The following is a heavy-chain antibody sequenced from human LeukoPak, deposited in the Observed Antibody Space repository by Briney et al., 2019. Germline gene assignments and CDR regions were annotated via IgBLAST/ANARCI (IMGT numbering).Heavy chain of an antibody. CDR2: IYYSGST. J-gene: IGHJ6*03. D-gene: IGHD6-19*01. CDR3: ARSSRDSSGWYHYYYYYYMDV. CDR1: GGSISSSNW. Sequence: SETLSLTCAVSGGSISSSNWWSWVRQPPGKGLEWIGSIYYSGSTYYNPSLKSRVTISVDTSKNQFSLKLSSVTAADTAVYYCARSSRDSSGWYHYYYYYYMDVWGKGTTVTISS. V-gene: IGHV4-39*01.